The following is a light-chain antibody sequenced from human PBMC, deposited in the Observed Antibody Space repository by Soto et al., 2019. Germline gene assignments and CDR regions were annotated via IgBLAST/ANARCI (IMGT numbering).Light chain of an antibody. J-gene: IGLJ1*01. CDR2: DSS. CDR3: ATWDSSLSAYV. Sequence: QSVLTQPPSVSAAPGQKVTITCSGSSSNIGKNYISWYQQLPGTAPKLLIYDSSRRPSGIPDRVSGSKSGTSATLGITGLQTGDEADYYCATWDSSLSAYVFGTGTKVTVL. CDR1: SSNIGKNY. V-gene: IGLV1-51*01.